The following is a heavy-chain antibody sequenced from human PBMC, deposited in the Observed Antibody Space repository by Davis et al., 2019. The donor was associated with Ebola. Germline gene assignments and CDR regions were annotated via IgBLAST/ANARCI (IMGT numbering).Heavy chain of an antibody. J-gene: IGHJ4*02. V-gene: IGHV5-51*01. CDR1: GYTFTTYW. D-gene: IGHD3-3*02. CDR3: ARRGGWSGAFLDY. Sequence: GESLKISCKGSGYTFTTYWIGWVRQLPGKGLEWMGIIYPGDSGTRYSPSFQGQVTISADKSLSTAYLQWSSLKASDTAMYYCARRGGWSGAFLDYWGQGTLVTVSS. CDR2: IYPGDSGT.